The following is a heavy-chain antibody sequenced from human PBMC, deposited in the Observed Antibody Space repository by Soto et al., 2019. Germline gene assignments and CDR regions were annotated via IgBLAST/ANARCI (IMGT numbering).Heavy chain of an antibody. D-gene: IGHD3-22*01. CDR3: ARRAPLTYYYDSSGYYMNTLGAFDS. J-gene: IGHJ3*02. Sequence: PGGSLRLSCAASGFTFSSYSMNWVRQAPGKGLEWVSSISSSSSYIYYADSVKGRFTISRDNAKNSLYLQMNSLRAEDTAVYYCARRAPLTYYYDSSGYYMNTLGAFDSWGQGTMVTV. CDR2: ISSSSSYI. V-gene: IGHV3-21*01. CDR1: GFTFSSYS.